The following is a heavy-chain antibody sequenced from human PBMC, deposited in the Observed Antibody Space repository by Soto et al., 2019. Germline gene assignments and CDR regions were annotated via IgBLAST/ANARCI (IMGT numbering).Heavy chain of an antibody. CDR1: GFTFRSYW. Sequence: GGSLRLSCAASGFTFRSYWMNWVRQAPGKGLEWVSRIRQNADNVDYVDSVKGRFTISRDNAKNSLFLQMNSLRPEDTALYYCAKDMKWGGMTTIHYFDSWGQGTQVTVSS. CDR2: IRQNADNV. J-gene: IGHJ4*02. CDR3: AKDMKWGGMTTIHYFDS. D-gene: IGHD4-17*01. V-gene: IGHV3-7*03.